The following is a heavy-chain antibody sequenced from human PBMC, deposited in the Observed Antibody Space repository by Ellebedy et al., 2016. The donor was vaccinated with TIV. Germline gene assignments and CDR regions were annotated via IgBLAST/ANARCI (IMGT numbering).Heavy chain of an antibody. V-gene: IGHV3-23*01. Sequence: GESLKISCAASGFTFSSYAMNWLRQAPGKGLEWVSVISGGGETTSYADSVKGRFNISRDNSKNMLFLDMNSRRAEDTALYYCAKGRKLRRSTSLDYWGQGTLVTVSS. CDR1: GFTFSSYA. CDR2: ISGGGETT. CDR3: AKGRKLRRSTSLDY. J-gene: IGHJ4*02. D-gene: IGHD2-2*01.